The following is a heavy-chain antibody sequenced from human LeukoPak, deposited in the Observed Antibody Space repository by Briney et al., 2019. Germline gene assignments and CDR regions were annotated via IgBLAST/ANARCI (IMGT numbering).Heavy chain of an antibody. CDR1: GDSISSYH. CDR2: IYTTGST. D-gene: IGHD2-2*01. J-gene: IGHJ5*02. CDR3: ARGGQVRGYCSSTSCYAFFDP. V-gene: IGHV4-4*07. Sequence: SETLSLTCTVSGDSISSYHWNWIRQPAGKGLEWIVRIYTTGSTNYNPSLKSRVTMSVDTSKNQFSLKLSSVTAADTAVYYCARGGQVRGYCSSTSCYAFFDPWGPGTLVTVSS.